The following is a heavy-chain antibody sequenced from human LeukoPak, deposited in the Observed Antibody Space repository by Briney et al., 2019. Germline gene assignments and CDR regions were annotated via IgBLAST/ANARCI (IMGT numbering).Heavy chain of an antibody. J-gene: IGHJ4*02. CDR2: ISYDGSNK. Sequence: GGSLRLSCAASGFAVSNNYMSWVRQAPGKGLEWVAVISYDGSNKYYADSVKGRFTISRDNSKNTLYLQMNSLRAEDTAVYYCAKEGPYYYDSSGYYSPPVFDYWGQGTLVTVSS. V-gene: IGHV3-30*18. CDR1: GFAVSNNY. CDR3: AKEGPYYYDSSGYYSPPVFDY. D-gene: IGHD3-22*01.